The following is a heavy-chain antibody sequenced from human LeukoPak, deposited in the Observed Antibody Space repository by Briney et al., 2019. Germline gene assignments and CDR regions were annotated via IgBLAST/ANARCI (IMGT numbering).Heavy chain of an antibody. CDR1: GFTFSSYN. D-gene: IGHD4-11*01. Sequence: GGSLRLSCAASGFTFSSYNINWVRQAPGKGLEWVSSISSTSSYIYYADSVKGRFTISRDNSKNTLYLQMSSLRAEDTALYFCARDVGHSDYAFDIWGQGTLVTVSS. CDR2: ISSTSSYI. J-gene: IGHJ3*02. CDR3: ARDVGHSDYAFDI. V-gene: IGHV3-21*01.